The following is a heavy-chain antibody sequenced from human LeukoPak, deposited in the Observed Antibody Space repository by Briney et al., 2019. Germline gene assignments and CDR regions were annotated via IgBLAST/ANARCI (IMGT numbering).Heavy chain of an antibody. Sequence: ASVKVSCKASGYTFTGYYMHWVRQAPGQGLEWMGWINPNSGGTNYAQKFQGWVTMTRDMSISTAYMELSRLRSDDTAVYYCATAPGIPPPFDIWGQGTMVTVSS. V-gene: IGHV1-2*04. CDR3: ATAPGIPPPFDI. CDR1: GYTFTGYY. D-gene: IGHD1-14*01. CDR2: INPNSGGT. J-gene: IGHJ3*02.